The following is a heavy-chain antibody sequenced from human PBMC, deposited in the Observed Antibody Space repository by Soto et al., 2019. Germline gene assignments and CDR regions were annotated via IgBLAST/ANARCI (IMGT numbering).Heavy chain of an antibody. D-gene: IGHD2-2*02. CDR1: GFTCSNYS. J-gene: IGHJ4*02. V-gene: IGHV3-23*01. CDR2: ISDSGGST. Sequence: LXLSCSASGFTCSNYSMSWVRQAPGKGLEWVSSISDSGGSTYYADSVKGRFTISRDNSKNTLYLQMNSLRAEDTALYYCANRPGGYCSSISCYNERSAVAAPGWGQGTPVTVSS. CDR3: ANRPGGYCSSISCYNERSAVAAPG.